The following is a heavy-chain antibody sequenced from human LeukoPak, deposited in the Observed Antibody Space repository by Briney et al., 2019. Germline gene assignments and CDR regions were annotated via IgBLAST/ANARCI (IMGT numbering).Heavy chain of an antibody. D-gene: IGHD1-26*01. Sequence: AGGSLRVSCAASGFTFSNYAMSWVRQAPGEGLEWVSAISGSGAGTSYADSVKGRFTISRDNSKNTLSLQMNSLRAQDTAIYYCAKDVKVGGVTPFDYWGQGTLVTVSS. CDR2: ISGSGAGT. CDR3: AKDVKVGGVTPFDY. J-gene: IGHJ4*02. CDR1: GFTFSNYA. V-gene: IGHV3-23*01.